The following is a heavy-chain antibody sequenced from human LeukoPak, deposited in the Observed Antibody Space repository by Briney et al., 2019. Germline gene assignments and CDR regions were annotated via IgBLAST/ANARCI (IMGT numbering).Heavy chain of an antibody. D-gene: IGHD3-3*01. Sequence: GGSLRLSCAASGFTFSNYAMHWVRQAPGKGLEWVSSISSSSKDKEYADSVKGRFTISRDNGKRSLFLQMNSLRDEDTAVYYCARGPTRITIFGVVTKKGPGNPNNWFDPWGQGTLVTVSS. CDR2: ISSSSKDK. CDR1: GFTFSNYA. J-gene: IGHJ5*02. V-gene: IGHV3-21*01. CDR3: ARGPTRITIFGVVTKKGPGNPNNWFDP.